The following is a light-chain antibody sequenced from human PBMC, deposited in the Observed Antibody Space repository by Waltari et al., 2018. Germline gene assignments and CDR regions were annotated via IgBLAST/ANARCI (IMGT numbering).Light chain of an antibody. CDR3: ATWDDRLSDYV. J-gene: IGLJ1*01. V-gene: IGLV1-47*02. CDR1: SSNIGSNY. Sequence: QSVLTQPPSASGTPGQRVIISCSGSSSNIGSNYVYWYQQLRGTAPKLLLYSNNQRPSGVPDRFSGSKSGTSSSLAISGLRSEDEADYYCATWDDRLSDYVFGTGTKVTAL. CDR2: SNN.